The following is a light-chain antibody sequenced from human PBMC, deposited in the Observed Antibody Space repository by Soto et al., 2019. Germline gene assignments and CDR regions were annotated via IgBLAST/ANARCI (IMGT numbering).Light chain of an antibody. Sequence: IGMTQSPATLSVSPGERATLSCRAGKNVNYNLAWYQQKPGQAPRLLIYGASTRATAVPARFSGSGSGTEFTLTISRLESEDLAVYYCQQYDSSPRTFGQGTKVDIK. CDR2: GAS. CDR3: QQYDSSPRT. V-gene: IGKV3-15*01. J-gene: IGKJ1*01. CDR1: KNVNYN.